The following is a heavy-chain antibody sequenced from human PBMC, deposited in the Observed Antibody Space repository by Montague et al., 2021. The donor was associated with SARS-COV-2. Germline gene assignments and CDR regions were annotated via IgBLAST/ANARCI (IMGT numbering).Heavy chain of an antibody. J-gene: IGHJ6*03. V-gene: IGHV3-53*04. Sequence: SLRLSCAASGFTVSSNYMSWVRQAPGKGLEWVSVIYSGGSTYYADSVKGRFTISRHNSKNTLYLQMNSLRAEDTAVYCCARGPFDWNYLDYYYYMDVWGKGTTVTVSS. CDR2: IYSGGST. CDR3: ARGPFDWNYLDYYYYMDV. CDR1: GFTVSSNY. D-gene: IGHD1-7*01.